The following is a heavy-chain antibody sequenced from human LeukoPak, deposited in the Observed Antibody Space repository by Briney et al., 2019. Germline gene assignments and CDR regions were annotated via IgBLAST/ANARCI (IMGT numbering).Heavy chain of an antibody. CDR2: ISSSSSTI. Sequence: GGSLRLSCAVSGFTFSSYSMNWVRQAAGKGLEWVSYISSSSSTIYYADSVKGRFTISRDNDKNSLYLQMNSLRDGDTTVYYCARVGWTSGTWGQGTLVTVSS. D-gene: IGHD2-2*01. CDR3: ARVGWTSGT. V-gene: IGHV3-48*02. J-gene: IGHJ5*02. CDR1: GFTFSSYS.